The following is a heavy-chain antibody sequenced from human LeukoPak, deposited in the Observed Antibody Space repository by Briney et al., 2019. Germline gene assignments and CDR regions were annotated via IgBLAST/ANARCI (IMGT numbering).Heavy chain of an antibody. V-gene: IGHV3-48*04. CDR3: ARSQRESSGSYEAGAFDI. CDR1: GFLFSSYS. Sequence: GGSLTLSCSASGFLFSSYSMNCLRQAPGKGLEWFSFISSSSSTIYYADSVKGRFTISRDNSKNTLYLQRSSLRAEDTAVYYCARSQRESSGSYEAGAFDIWGQGTMVTVSS. CDR2: ISSSSSTI. J-gene: IGHJ3*02. D-gene: IGHD1-26*01.